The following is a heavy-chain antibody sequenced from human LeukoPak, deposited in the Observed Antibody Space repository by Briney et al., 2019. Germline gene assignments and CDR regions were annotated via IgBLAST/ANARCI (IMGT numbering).Heavy chain of an antibody. Sequence: GGSLRLSCVASGFTVSSNYMSWVRQAPGKGLEWVSVIYSGGSTYYADSVKGRFTISRDNSKNTPYLQMNSLRAEDTAVYYCARGEGYSSSFQLDYWGQGTLVTVSS. J-gene: IGHJ4*02. CDR1: GFTVSSNY. V-gene: IGHV3-53*01. CDR3: ARGEGYSSSFQLDY. D-gene: IGHD6-6*01. CDR2: IYSGGST.